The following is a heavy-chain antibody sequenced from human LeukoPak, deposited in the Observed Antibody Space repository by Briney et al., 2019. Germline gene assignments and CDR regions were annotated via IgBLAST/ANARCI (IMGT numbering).Heavy chain of an antibody. V-gene: IGHV3-66*01. Sequence: GGSLRLSCAASGFTFSSYEMNWVRQAPGKGLEWVSILYSAGNAYYADSVKGRFTISRDNSKNTLYLQMNSLRAEDTAVFYCARDRPGDGYSEYWGQGTLVTVSS. J-gene: IGHJ4*02. CDR3: ARDRPGDGYSEY. CDR2: LYSAGNA. D-gene: IGHD3-10*01. CDR1: GFTFSSYE.